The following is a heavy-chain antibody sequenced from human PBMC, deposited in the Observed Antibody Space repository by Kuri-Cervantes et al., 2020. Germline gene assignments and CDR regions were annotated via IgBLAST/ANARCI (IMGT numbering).Heavy chain of an antibody. CDR1: GGSFSGYY. CDR2: INHSGST. J-gene: IGHJ5*02. V-gene: IGHV4-34*01. D-gene: IGHD2-15*01. Sequence: ETLSLTCAVYGGSFSGYYWSWIRQPPGKGLEWIGEINHSGSTNYNPSLKSRVTISVDTSKNQFSLKLSSVTAADTAVYYCARSGTQGYCSGGSCYVSGWFDPWGQGTLVTVSS. CDR3: ARSGTQGYCSGGSCYVSGWFDP.